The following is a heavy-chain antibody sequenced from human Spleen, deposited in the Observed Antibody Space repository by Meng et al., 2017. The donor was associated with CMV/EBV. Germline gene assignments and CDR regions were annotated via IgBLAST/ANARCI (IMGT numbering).Heavy chain of an antibody. J-gene: IGHJ6*02. CDR1: GLTFSSYA. CDR2: ISGSGGST. V-gene: IGHV3-23*01. Sequence: GESLKISCAASGLTFSSYAMSWVRQAPGKGLEWVSAISGSGGSTYYADSVKGRFTISRDNSKNTLYLQMNSLRAEDTAVYYCAKDQGFNPPHGGYYYGMDVWGQGTTVTVSS. CDR3: AKDQGFNPPHGGYYYGMDV.